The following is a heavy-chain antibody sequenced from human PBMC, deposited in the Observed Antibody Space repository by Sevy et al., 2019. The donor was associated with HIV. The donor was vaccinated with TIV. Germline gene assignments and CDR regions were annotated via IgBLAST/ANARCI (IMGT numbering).Heavy chain of an antibody. CDR2: IVPSFDLS. CDR1: GYTLTEFS. Sequence: ASVKVSCQVSGYTLTEFSMHWVRQTPGQGLEWMGWIVPSFDLSKYAQKFQGRVTFTADESTDTAYMKLSSLRSDDTAVYYCARPQRPSGYSSSGDAFDVWGQGTMVTVSS. CDR3: ARPQRPSGYSSSGDAFDV. V-gene: IGHV1-24*01. J-gene: IGHJ3*01. D-gene: IGHD6-13*01.